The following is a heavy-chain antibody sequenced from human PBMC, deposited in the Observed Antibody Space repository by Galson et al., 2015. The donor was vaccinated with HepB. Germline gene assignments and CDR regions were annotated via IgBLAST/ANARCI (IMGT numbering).Heavy chain of an antibody. V-gene: IGHV4-39*01. CDR3: ANRGDGYKPPYDY. D-gene: IGHD5-24*01. Sequence: SETLSLTCTVSGGSISSSSYHWGWIRQPPGKGLEWIASIYYSGTTYYNPSLKSRVTMSVDTSRNQFSLQLSSVTAADTAVYYCANRGDGYKPPYDYWGQGTLVSVSS. J-gene: IGHJ4*02. CDR1: GGSISSSSYH. CDR2: IYYSGTT.